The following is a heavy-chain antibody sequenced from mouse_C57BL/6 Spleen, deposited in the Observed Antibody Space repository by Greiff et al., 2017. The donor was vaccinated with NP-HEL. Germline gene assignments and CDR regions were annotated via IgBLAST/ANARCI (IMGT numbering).Heavy chain of an antibody. D-gene: IGHD1-1*02. CDR1: GYTFTTYP. V-gene: IGHV1-47*01. CDR3: ARRGGGPHGNYFDY. Sequence: QVQLKESGAELVKPGASVKMSCKASGYTFTTYPIEWMKQNHGKSLEWIGNFHPYNDDTKYNEKFKGKATLTVEKSSSTVYLELSRLTSDDSAVYYCARRGGGPHGNYFDYWGQGTTLTVSS. CDR2: FHPYNDDT. J-gene: IGHJ2*01.